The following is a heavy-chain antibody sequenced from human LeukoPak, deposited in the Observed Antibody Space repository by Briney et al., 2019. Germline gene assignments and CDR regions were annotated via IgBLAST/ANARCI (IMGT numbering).Heavy chain of an antibody. Sequence: SETLSLTCAVSVYSIRSGYYWGWIRQPPGKGLEWIGSIFHSGSTYYNPSLKSRVTISVDTSKNQFSLKLSSVTAADTAIYYCARRYCSGGRCHPNDAFNVWRQGTMVTVSS. CDR2: IFHSGST. CDR3: ARRYCSGGRCHPNDAFNV. D-gene: IGHD2-15*01. J-gene: IGHJ3*01. V-gene: IGHV4-38-2*01. CDR1: VYSIRSGYY.